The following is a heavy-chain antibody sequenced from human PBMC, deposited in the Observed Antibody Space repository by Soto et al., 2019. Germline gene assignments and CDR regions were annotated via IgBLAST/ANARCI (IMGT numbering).Heavy chain of an antibody. V-gene: IGHV5-51*01. CDR2: INPADSDT. D-gene: IGHD3-9*01. CDR3: VRTDSTGYYSH. Sequence: PGESLKISCKGSGYSFTNYWIGCVRQMPGKGLEWMGIINPADSDTRYSPSFQGQVTVSVDKSISTAYLQRGSLKASDTAMYYCVRTDSTGYYSHWGQGTTVTVSS. CDR1: GYSFTNYW. J-gene: IGHJ4*02.